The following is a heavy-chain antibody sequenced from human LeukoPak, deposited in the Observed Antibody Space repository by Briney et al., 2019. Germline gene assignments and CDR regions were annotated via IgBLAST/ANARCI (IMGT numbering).Heavy chain of an antibody. Sequence: SETLSLTCTVSGGSISSSSYSWGWIRQPQGKGLEWIGSIYYIGTTYYNPSLKSRVTISVDTSKIQFSLKLSSVAATDTAVYFCARLRFDFWSGYTHPYFDYWGQGTLVTVSS. CDR2: IYYIGTT. D-gene: IGHD3-3*01. CDR3: ARLRFDFWSGYTHPYFDY. J-gene: IGHJ4*02. CDR1: GGSISSSSYS. V-gene: IGHV4-39*01.